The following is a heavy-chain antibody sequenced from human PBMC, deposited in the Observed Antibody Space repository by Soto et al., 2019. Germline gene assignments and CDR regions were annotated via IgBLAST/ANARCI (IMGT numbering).Heavy chain of an antibody. V-gene: IGHV3-21*01. CDR3: ARDSGGWFGELSPLDY. D-gene: IGHD3-10*01. CDR2: ISSSSSYI. J-gene: IGHJ4*02. Sequence: EVQLVESGGGLVKPGGSLRLSCAASGFTVSSYSMNWVRQAPGKGLEGVSSISSSSSYIYYADSVKGRFTISRDNAKNSLYLQMNSLRAEDTAVYYCARDSGGWFGELSPLDYWGQGTLVTVSS. CDR1: GFTVSSYS.